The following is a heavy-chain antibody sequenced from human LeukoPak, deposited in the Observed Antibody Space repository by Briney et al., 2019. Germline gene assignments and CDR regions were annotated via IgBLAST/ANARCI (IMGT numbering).Heavy chain of an antibody. Sequence: GGSLRLSCAASGFTFSSYSMNWVRQAPGKGLEWVSSISSSSSYIYYADSVKGRFTISGDNAKNSLYLQMNSLRAEDTAVYSCTRVIVTVPGQSDYFDYWGQGTLVTFSS. D-gene: IGHD2/OR15-2a*01. J-gene: IGHJ4*02. CDR1: GFTFSSYS. CDR3: TRVIVTVPGQSDYFDY. V-gene: IGHV3-21*04. CDR2: ISSSSSYI.